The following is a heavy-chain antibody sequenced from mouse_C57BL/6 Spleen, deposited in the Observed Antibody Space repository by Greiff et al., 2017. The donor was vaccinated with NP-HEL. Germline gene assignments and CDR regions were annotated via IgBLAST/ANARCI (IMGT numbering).Heavy chain of an antibody. CDR1: GYAFSSSW. CDR3: ARSGYYGSKSSFDY. Sequence: VQGVESGPELVKPGASVKISCKASGYAFSSSWMNWVKQRPGKGLEWIGRIYPGDGDTNYNGKFKGKATLTADKSSSTAYMQLSSLTSEDSAVYFCARSGYYGSKSSFDYWGQGTTLTVSS. D-gene: IGHD1-1*01. CDR2: IYPGDGDT. V-gene: IGHV1-82*01. J-gene: IGHJ2*01.